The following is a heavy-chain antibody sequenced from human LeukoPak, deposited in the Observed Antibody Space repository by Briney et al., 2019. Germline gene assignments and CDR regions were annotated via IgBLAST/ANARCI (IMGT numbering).Heavy chain of an antibody. V-gene: IGHV4-59*01. CDR2: IYYSGST. D-gene: IGHD3-10*01. Sequence: PSETLSLTCTVSGGSISSYYWSWIRQPPGKGLEWIGYIYYSGSTNYNPSLKSRVTISVDTSKNQFSLKLSSVTAADTAVYYCARGNPNYGSGSDDAFDIWGQGTMVTVSS. J-gene: IGHJ3*02. CDR1: GGSISSYY. CDR3: ARGNPNYGSGSDDAFDI.